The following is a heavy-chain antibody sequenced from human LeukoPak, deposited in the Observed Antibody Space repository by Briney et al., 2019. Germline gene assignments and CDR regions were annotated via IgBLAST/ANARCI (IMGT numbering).Heavy chain of an antibody. J-gene: IGHJ4*02. CDR1: GFTFSSYE. CDR2: TSGSGRTI. Sequence: PGGSLRLSCAASGFTFSSYEMNWVRQAPGKGLEWVSYTSGSGRTIYYADSVKGRFTISRDNAKNSLYLQMNSLRAEDTAVYYCARGDCSGGSCYAFDYWGQGTLVTVSS. D-gene: IGHD2-15*01. CDR3: ARGDCSGGSCYAFDY. V-gene: IGHV3-48*03.